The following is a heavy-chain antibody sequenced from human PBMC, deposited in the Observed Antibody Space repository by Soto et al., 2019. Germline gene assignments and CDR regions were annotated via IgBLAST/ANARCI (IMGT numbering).Heavy chain of an antibody. D-gene: IGHD3-16*01. CDR2: ISGDGTST. V-gene: IGHV3-23*01. Sequence: GGSLRLSCAASGFTFSSSAMSWVRQAPGKGLEWVSAISGDGTSTHYADSVRGRVTISRDNSKNTVYLQMNSLRAEDTAIYYCAKEEYYDGLLNLDYWGQGT. CDR3: AKEEYYDGLLNLDY. J-gene: IGHJ4*02. CDR1: GFTFSSSA.